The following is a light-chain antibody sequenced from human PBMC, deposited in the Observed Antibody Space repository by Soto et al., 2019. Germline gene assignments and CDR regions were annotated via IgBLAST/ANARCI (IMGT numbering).Light chain of an antibody. J-gene: IGKJ1*01. Sequence: DIVMTQSPLSLPVTPGEPASISCMSSQSLLHSNGYNYLDCYLQKPGQSPQLLIYLGSNRASGVPDRLSGSGSGTDFTLKISRVEAEDVGVYYCMQPLQSWKFGKSTKVDI. V-gene: IGKV2-28*01. CDR3: MQPLQSWK. CDR2: LGS. CDR1: QSLLHSNGYNY.